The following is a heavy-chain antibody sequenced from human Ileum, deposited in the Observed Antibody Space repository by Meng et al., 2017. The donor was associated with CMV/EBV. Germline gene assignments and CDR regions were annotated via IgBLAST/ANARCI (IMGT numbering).Heavy chain of an antibody. CDR3: AKALVSYTYDY. D-gene: IGHD3-16*02. J-gene: IGHJ4*02. CDR2: ISGSGVGYST. V-gene: IGHV3-23*01. Sequence: EAYGFSFDNYAMTWVRQVPGQGLEWVSGISGSGVGYSTYYAASVKGRFTISRDNSKNTLYLQMNSLRAEDTAVYYCAKALVSYTYDYWGQGTLVTVSS. CDR1: GFSFDNYA.